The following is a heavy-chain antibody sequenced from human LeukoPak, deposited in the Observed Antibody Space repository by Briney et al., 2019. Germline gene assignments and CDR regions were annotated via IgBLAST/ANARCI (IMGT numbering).Heavy chain of an antibody. Sequence: GGSLRLSCAASGFTFSSSWMSWVRQAPGKGLEWVANIKQDGGEKYYVDSVKGRFTISRDNAKNSLYLQMNSLRAEDTAVYYCASLVPAAENDAFDIWGQGTMVTVSS. D-gene: IGHD2-2*01. CDR1: GFTFSSSW. CDR2: IKQDGGEK. V-gene: IGHV3-7*01. CDR3: ASLVPAAENDAFDI. J-gene: IGHJ3*02.